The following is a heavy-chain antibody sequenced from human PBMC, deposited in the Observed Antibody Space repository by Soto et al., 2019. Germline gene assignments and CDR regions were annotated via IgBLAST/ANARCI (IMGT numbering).Heavy chain of an antibody. CDR1: GFTVSSNY. CDR2: IYSGGST. CDR3: ARDRRLQSYYYYYGMDV. D-gene: IGHD5-12*01. Sequence: LRLSCAASGFTVSSNYMSWVRQAPGKGLEWVSVIYSGGSTYYADSVKGRFTVSRDNSKNTLYLQMNSPRAEDTAVYYCARDRRLQSYYYYYGMDVWGQGTTVTVSS. J-gene: IGHJ6*02. V-gene: IGHV3-53*01.